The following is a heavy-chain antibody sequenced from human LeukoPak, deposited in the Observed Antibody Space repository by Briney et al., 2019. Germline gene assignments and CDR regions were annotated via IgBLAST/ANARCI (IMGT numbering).Heavy chain of an antibody. D-gene: IGHD5-18*01. Sequence: SETLSLTRTVSGGSISSGGYYWSWIRQHPGKGLEWIGYIYYSGSTNYNPSLKSRVTISVDTSKNQFSLKLSSVTAADTAVYYCARRNTAMGPGLHDYWGQGTLVTVSS. CDR3: ARRNTAMGPGLHDY. V-gene: IGHV4-61*08. CDR1: GGSISSGGYY. J-gene: IGHJ4*02. CDR2: IYYSGST.